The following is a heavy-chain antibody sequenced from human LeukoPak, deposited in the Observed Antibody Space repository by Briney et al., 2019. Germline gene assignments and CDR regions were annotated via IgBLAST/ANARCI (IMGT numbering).Heavy chain of an antibody. CDR2: INHSGST. V-gene: IGHV4-39*07. CDR3: ARGFEGTSYSNWFDP. J-gene: IGHJ5*02. CDR1: GGSISSTTYY. Sequence: SETLSLTCTVSGGSISSTTYYWGWIRQPPGKGLEWIGEINHSGSTNYNPSLKSRVTISVDTSKNQFSLKLSSVTAADTAVYYCARGFEGTSYSNWFDPWGQGTLVTVSS. D-gene: IGHD2-2*01.